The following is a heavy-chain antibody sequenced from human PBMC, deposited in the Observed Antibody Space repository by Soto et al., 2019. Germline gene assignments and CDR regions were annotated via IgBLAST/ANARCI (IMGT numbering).Heavy chain of an antibody. CDR1: GGSISSSNC. CDR2: IYHSGST. CDR3: ARVEGRFYYGMDV. V-gene: IGHV4-4*02. J-gene: IGHJ6*02. Sequence: SETLSLTCAVSGGSISSSNCWSWVRQPPGKGLEWIGEIYHSGSTNYNPSLKSRVTISVDKSKNQFSLKLSSVTAADTAVYYCARVEGRFYYGMDVWGQGTTDT.